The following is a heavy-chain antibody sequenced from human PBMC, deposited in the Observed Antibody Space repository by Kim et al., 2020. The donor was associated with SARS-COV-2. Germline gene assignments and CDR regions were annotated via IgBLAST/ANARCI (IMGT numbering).Heavy chain of an antibody. V-gene: IGHV3-7*03. CDR1: GFTFSSYW. J-gene: IGHJ4*02. Sequence: GGSLRLSCAPSGFTFSSYWMSWVRQAPAKGLEWVANIRYDGGEKYYVDSVKGRFTISRDNAKNSLYLQMNSLRVEDTAVYFCARARGLDYWGQGTLVTVSS. CDR3: ARARGLDY. CDR2: IRYDGGEK. D-gene: IGHD3-10*01.